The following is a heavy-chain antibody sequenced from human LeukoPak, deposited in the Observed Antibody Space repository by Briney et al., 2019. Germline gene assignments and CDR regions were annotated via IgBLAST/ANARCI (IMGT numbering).Heavy chain of an antibody. CDR1: GGSISSGPYF. D-gene: IGHD3-10*01. Sequence: SETLSLTCSVSGGSISSGPYFWSWIRQSPGQGLEWIGYIWPSGSTNYNPSLKSRVTISVDKSKNQFSQKLSSVTAADTAVYYCARTMVRGVIYFDYWGQGTLVTVSS. CDR3: ARTMVRGVIYFDY. CDR2: IWPSGST. V-gene: IGHV4-30-2*06. J-gene: IGHJ4*02.